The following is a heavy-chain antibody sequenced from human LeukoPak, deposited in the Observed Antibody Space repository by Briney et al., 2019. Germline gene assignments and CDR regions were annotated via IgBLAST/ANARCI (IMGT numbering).Heavy chain of an antibody. D-gene: IGHD6-13*01. CDR2: IIPIFGTA. V-gene: IGHV1-69*13. CDR1: GGTFSSYA. CDR3: ARDEGYSSSWYFDY. J-gene: IGHJ4*02. Sequence: ASVKVSCKASGGTFSSYAISWVRQAPGQGLEWMGGIIPIFGTANYAQKFQGRVTITADESTSTAYMELSSLRSEDTAVYYCARDEGYSSSWYFDYWGQGTLVTVSS.